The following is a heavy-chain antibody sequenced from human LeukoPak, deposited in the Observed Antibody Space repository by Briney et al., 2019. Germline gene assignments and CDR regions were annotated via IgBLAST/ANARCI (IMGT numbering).Heavy chain of an antibody. J-gene: IGHJ4*02. D-gene: IGHD3-10*01. V-gene: IGHV3-30-3*01. Sequence: PGRSLRLSCAASGFTFSSYAVHWVRQAPGKGLEWVAVISYDGSNKYYADSVKGRFTISRDNSKNTLYLQMNSLRAEDTAVYYCARAETYYYGSGSYYNPFDYWGQGTLVTVSS. CDR1: GFTFSSYA. CDR2: ISYDGSNK. CDR3: ARAETYYYGSGSYYNPFDY.